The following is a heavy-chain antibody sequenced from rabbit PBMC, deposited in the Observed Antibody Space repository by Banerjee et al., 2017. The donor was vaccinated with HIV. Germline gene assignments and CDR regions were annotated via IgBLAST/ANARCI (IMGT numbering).Heavy chain of an antibody. CDR3: ARDAGYAGFGVDFNL. V-gene: IGHV1S45*01. Sequence: QEQLEESGGGLVQPEGSLTLTCTASGFSFSNKYVMCWVRQAPGKGLEWIACINTSSGNTVYATWAKGRFTISKTSWTTVTLQMTSLTAADTATYFCARDAGYAGFGVDFNLWGPGTLVTVS. J-gene: IGHJ4*01. CDR2: INTSSGNT. D-gene: IGHD4-2*01. CDR1: GFSFSNKYV.